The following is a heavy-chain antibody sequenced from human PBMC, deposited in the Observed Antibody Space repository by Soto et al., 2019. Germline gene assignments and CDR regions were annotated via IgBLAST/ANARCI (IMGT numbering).Heavy chain of an antibody. CDR2: IIPMLGVR. CDR1: GGTFSTYS. J-gene: IGHJ3*02. V-gene: IGHV1-69*02. D-gene: IGHD2-21*01. CDR3: PIGSRSGEVFDI. Sequence: QVQLVQSGAEVKKPGSSVKVSCKDSGGTFSTYSMFWVRQAPGQGLEWMGRIIPMLGVRNYAQRFQDRVTIIADRSTATVHMELSSLRSEDTALYYCPIGSRSGEVFDIWGQGTMVTVSS.